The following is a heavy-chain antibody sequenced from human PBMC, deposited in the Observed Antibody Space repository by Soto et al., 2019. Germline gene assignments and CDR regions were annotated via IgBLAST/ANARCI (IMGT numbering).Heavy chain of an antibody. CDR2: ITPSGDYI. V-gene: IGHV3-21*01. J-gene: IGHJ4*02. CDR1: GFTFSPYS. CDR3: ARGPPAHY. Sequence: GGSLRLACAASGFTFSPYSMIWVRQAPGKGLEWVSSITPSGDYIYYADSLKGRFTISRDNPKNTLYLQMNSLRAEDTAVYYCARGPPAHYWGQGTLVTVSS. D-gene: IGHD6-25*01.